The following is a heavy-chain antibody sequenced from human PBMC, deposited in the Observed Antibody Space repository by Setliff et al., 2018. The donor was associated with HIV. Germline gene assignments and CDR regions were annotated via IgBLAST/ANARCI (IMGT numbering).Heavy chain of an antibody. Sequence: GGSLRLSCAASGFRFDDYGMSWVRQAPGKGLDWVSGINWNGGSTGYADSVKGRFSISRDNAKNSLYLQMNSLRAEDTAVYYCAKETGYCSGGSCLGGMDVWGQGTTVTVSS. CDR2: INWNGGST. J-gene: IGHJ6*02. V-gene: IGHV3-20*04. CDR3: AKETGYCSGGSCLGGMDV. CDR1: GFRFDDYG. D-gene: IGHD2-15*01.